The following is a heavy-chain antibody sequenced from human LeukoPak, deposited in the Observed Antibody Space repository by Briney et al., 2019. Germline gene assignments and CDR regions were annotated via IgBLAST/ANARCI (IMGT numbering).Heavy chain of an antibody. D-gene: IGHD3-3*01. CDR3: ARGISYDFWSGYYFDY. Sequence: SQTLSLTCTVSGGSISSVGYYWSWIRRHPGKGLEWIGYIYYSGSTYYNPSLKSRVTISVDTSKNQFSLKLSSVTAADTAVYYCARGISYDFWSGYYFDYWGQGTLVTVSS. CDR1: GGSISSVGYY. V-gene: IGHV4-31*03. J-gene: IGHJ4*02. CDR2: IYYSGST.